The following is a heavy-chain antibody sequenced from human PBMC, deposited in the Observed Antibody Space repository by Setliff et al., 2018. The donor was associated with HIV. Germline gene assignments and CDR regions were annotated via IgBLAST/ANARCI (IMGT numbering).Heavy chain of an antibody. CDR1: GVSISNYY. CDR2: MYYSGNT. CDR3: ARAPSGYYDGP. Sequence: SETLSLTCTVSGVSISNYYWSWIRQPPGKGLEWIGYMYYSGNTNYNPSLKSRVTISVDTSKSQFSLKLSSVTAADTAVYYCARAPSGYYDGPWGQGTLVTVSS. V-gene: IGHV4-59*08. J-gene: IGHJ5*02. D-gene: IGHD3-22*01.